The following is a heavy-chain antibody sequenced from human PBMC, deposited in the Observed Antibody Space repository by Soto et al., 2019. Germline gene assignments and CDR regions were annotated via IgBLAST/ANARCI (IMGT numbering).Heavy chain of an antibody. Sequence: SETVSLTCSFSGGSISTPGYPWSWVGHLHGMATDWIGYVYNNGNAYPQPTLKSRVTISLDGAKIQCTWKMTSVTAADTGLYYGAAGAYYYYRLDVWGQGTPVTVSS. V-gene: IGHV4-30-2*01. CDR1: GGSISTPGYP. D-gene: IGHD3-16*01. CDR2: VYNNGNA. CDR3: AAGAYYYYRLDV. J-gene: IGHJ6*02.